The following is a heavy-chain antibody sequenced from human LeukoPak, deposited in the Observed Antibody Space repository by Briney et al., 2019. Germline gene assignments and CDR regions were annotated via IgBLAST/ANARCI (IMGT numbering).Heavy chain of an antibody. CDR2: ISKRSSYT. D-gene: IGHD2/OR15-2a*01. CDR1: GFTFSSYA. CDR3: AREAGNPYFDY. J-gene: IGHJ4*02. Sequence: GGSLRLSCAASGFTFSSYAMSWVRQAPGKGLEWVSYISKRSSYTKYADSVKGRFTISRDNAKNSLYLQMSSLRAEDTAVYYCAREAGNPYFDYWGQGTLVTVSS. V-gene: IGHV3-21*05.